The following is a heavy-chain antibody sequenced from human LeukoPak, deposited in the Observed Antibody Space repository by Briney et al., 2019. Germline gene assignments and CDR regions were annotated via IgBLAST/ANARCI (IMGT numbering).Heavy chain of an antibody. CDR1: GYTFTGYY. CDR3: ARVGATGYYYYYGVDV. J-gene: IGHJ6*02. Sequence: GASVKVSCKASGYTFTGYYMHWVRQAPGQGLEWMGWINPNSGGTNYAQKFQGRVTMTRDTSISTGYMELSRLRSDDTAVYYCARVGATGYYYYYGVDVWGQGTTVTVSS. CDR2: INPNSGGT. V-gene: IGHV1-2*02. D-gene: IGHD1-26*01.